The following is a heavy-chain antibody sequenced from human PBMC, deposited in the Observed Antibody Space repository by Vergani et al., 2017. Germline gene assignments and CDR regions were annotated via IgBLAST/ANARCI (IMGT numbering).Heavy chain of an antibody. CDR1: GGTFSSYA. CDR3: ARDGLTYYSSSSASNWSDP. Sequence: QVQLVQSGAEVKKPGSSVKVSCKASGGTFSSYAISWVRQAPGQGLEWMGGIIPIFGTANYTQKFQGRVTITADKSTSTAYMELSSLRSEDTDVYYCARDGLTYYSSSSASNWSDPWGQGTLVTVSS. D-gene: IGHD6-6*01. J-gene: IGHJ5*02. CDR2: IIPIFGTA. V-gene: IGHV1-69*06.